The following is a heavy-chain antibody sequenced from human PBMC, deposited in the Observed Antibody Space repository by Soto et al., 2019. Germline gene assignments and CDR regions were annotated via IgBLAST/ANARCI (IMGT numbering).Heavy chain of an antibody. V-gene: IGHV3-15*01. Sequence: GGSLRLSCAASGFTFSNAWMSWVRQAPGKGLEWVGRIKSKTDGGTTDYAAPVKGRFTISRDDSKNTLYLQMNSLKTEDTAVYYCTTPHPTPSSGWFFDPWGQGTLVTVSS. CDR1: GFTFSNAW. J-gene: IGHJ5*02. CDR3: TTPHPTPSSGWFFDP. CDR2: IKSKTDGGTT. D-gene: IGHD6-19*01.